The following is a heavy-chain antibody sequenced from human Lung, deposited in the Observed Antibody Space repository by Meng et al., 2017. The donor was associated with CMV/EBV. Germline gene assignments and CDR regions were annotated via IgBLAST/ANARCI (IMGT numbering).Heavy chain of an antibody. J-gene: IGHJ4*02. V-gene: IGHV3-21*01. CDR2: ISHSADYI. D-gene: IGHD3-10*01. Sequence: SCEASGFTFSSYTMNWVRQSPGKGLEWVSSISHSADYIFNTDSVKSRFTISRDNAKNSLYLQMNGLRAEDTAVYYCTRDQSMVRGLDYWGQGTLVTVSS. CDR3: TRDQSMVRGLDY. CDR1: GFTFSSYT.